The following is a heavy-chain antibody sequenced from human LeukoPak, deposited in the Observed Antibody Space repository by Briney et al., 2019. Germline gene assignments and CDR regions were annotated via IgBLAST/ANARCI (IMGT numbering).Heavy chain of an antibody. CDR1: GFTFSSYG. V-gene: IGHV3-30*18. CDR2: ISYDGTNK. Sequence: PGGSLRLSCAASGFTFSSYGMHWVRQAPGKGMEWVAVISYDGTNKYYVDSVKGRFTISRDDSKNTLYLQMNSLRPEDTAVSSCSKDRVWEVAATPYYYGLEVWGHGTTVSVSS. D-gene: IGHD2-15*01. J-gene: IGHJ6*02. CDR3: SKDRVWEVAATPYYYGLEV.